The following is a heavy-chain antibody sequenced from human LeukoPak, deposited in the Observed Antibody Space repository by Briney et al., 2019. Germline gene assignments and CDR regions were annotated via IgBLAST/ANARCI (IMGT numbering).Heavy chain of an antibody. V-gene: IGHV4-59*01. D-gene: IGHD2-15*01. Sequence: SETLSLTCSVSGASINNYYWTWIRQPPGKGLEWIGYISFSGSTDYNPSLKSRVTISVDISKTQPSLDLSSVTAADTATYYCARAGVVAPRPLPSTGAFDLWGHGTMVTVSS. CDR3: ARAGVVAPRPLPSTGAFDL. CDR2: ISFSGST. CDR1: GASINNYY. J-gene: IGHJ3*01.